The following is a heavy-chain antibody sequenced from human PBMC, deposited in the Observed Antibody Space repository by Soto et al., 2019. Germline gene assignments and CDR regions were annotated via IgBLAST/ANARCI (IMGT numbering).Heavy chain of an antibody. CDR1: GYSFTIYW. Sequence: GESLKISCNGSGYSFTIYWISWVRQMPGKGLEWMGRIDPSDSYTNYSPSFQGHVTISADKSISTAYLQWSSLKASDTAMYYCARQALGYCSSTSCPGGVYGMDVWGQGTTVTVSS. V-gene: IGHV5-10-1*01. D-gene: IGHD2-2*01. J-gene: IGHJ6*02. CDR3: ARQALGYCSSTSCPGGVYGMDV. CDR2: IDPSDSYT.